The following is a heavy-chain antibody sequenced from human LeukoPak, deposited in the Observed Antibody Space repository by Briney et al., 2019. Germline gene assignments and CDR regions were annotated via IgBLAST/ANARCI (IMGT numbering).Heavy chain of an antibody. CDR3: ARDGPAQMVDFDY. CDR2: IYPYTGAT. V-gene: IGHV1-2*02. J-gene: IGHJ4*02. Sequence: ASVKVSCKASGYTFSGTGWYLYWLRQAPGQGLECMGWIYPYTGATHYAQKFQGRVDMTRDTSISTAYMELSRLRPDDTAVYYCARDGPAQMVDFDYWGQGTLVTVSS. D-gene: IGHD3-10*01. CDR1: GYTFSGTGWY.